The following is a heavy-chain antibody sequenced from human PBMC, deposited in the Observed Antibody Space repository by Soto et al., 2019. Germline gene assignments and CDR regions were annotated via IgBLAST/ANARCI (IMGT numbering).Heavy chain of an antibody. CDR1: GFTFSSYW. D-gene: IGHD3-10*01. J-gene: IGHJ2*01. V-gene: IGHV3-7*03. CDR3: ARWGHYYGSGSYYPDWYFDL. Sequence: GGSLRLSCAASGFTFSSYWMSWVRQAPGKGLEWVANIKQDGSEKYYVDSVKGRFTISRDNAKSSLYLQMNSLRAEDTAVYYCARWGHYYGSGSYYPDWYFDLWGRGTLVTVSS. CDR2: IKQDGSEK.